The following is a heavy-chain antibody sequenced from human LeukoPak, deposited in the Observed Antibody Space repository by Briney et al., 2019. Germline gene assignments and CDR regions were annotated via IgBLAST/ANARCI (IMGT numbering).Heavy chain of an antibody. CDR3: AKDYAPTPYFDP. CDR2: ISGSGGST. CDR1: GFTFSSYA. D-gene: IGHD3-16*01. J-gene: IGHJ5*02. V-gene: IGHV3-23*01. Sequence: GGSLRLSCAASGFTFSSYAMSWVRQAPGKGLEWVSAISGSGGSTYYADSVKGRFTMSRDNSKNTLYLQMNSLRAEDTAVYYCAKDYAPTPYFDPWGQGTLVTVSS.